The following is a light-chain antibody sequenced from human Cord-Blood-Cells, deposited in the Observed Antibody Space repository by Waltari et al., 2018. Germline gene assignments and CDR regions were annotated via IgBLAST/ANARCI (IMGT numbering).Light chain of an antibody. Sequence: QSVLTQPPSVSGAPGQRVTISCTGSSPNIGAGYDVHWYQQLPGTAPKLLIYGNSNRPSGVPDRFSGSKSGTSASLAITGLQAEDEADYYCQSYDSSLSGSEFGGGTKLTVL. V-gene: IGLV1-40*01. CDR2: GNS. J-gene: IGLJ2*01. CDR1: SPNIGAGYD. CDR3: QSYDSSLSGSE.